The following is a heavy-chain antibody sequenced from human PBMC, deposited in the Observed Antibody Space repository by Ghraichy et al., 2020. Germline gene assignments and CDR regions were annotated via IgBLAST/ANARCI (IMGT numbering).Heavy chain of an antibody. Sequence: GGSLRLSCAASGFTFITYAMSWVRQTPGKGLEWVSAISGSGGAGGTYYADSVKGRFTISRDDSKNTLYLQMNTLRAEDTAVYYCAKGGRGYCSGTLCYHLDYWGQGALVTVSS. CDR1: GFTFITYA. V-gene: IGHV3-23*01. CDR2: ISGSGGAGGT. J-gene: IGHJ4*02. CDR3: AKGGRGYCSGTLCYHLDY. D-gene: IGHD2-15*01.